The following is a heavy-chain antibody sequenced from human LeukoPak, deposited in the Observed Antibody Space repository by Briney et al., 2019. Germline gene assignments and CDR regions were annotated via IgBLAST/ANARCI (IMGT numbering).Heavy chain of an antibody. D-gene: IGHD5-18*01. J-gene: IGHJ4*02. CDR3: ATDRIQLWLFDY. V-gene: IGHV1-69*04. CDR2: IIPILGIA. CDR1: GGTFSSYA. Sequence: ASVKVSCKASGGTFSSYAISWVRQAPGQGLEWMGRIIPILGIANYAQKFQGRVTITADKSTSTAYMELSSLRSEDTAVYYCATDRIQLWLFDYWGQGTLVTVSS.